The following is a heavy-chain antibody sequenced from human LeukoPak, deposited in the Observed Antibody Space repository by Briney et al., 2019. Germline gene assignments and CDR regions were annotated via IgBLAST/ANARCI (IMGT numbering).Heavy chain of an antibody. CDR3: AKRDSGYYYMDV. J-gene: IGHJ6*03. Sequence: PGGSLRLSCAASGFTFSSYAMHWVRQAPGKGLEWVSAISGSGGSTYYADSVKGRFTISRDNSKNTLYLQMNSLRAEDTAVYYCAKRDSGYYYMDVWGKGTTVTVSS. V-gene: IGHV3-23*01. CDR1: GFTFSSYA. CDR2: ISGSGGST.